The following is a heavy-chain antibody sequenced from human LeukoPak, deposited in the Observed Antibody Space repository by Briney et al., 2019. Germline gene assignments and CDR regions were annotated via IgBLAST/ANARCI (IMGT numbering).Heavy chain of an antibody. CDR1: GYSFTSYG. D-gene: IGHD4-11*01. CDR3: ARGGYSDSDYYFDY. V-gene: IGHV1-18*01. J-gene: IGHJ4*02. CDR2: ISAYNGNT. Sequence: ASVKVSCKASGYSFTSYGISWVRQAPGQGLEWMGWISAYNGNTNYAQKLQGRVTMTTDTSTSTAYMELRSLRSDDTAVYCCARGGYSDSDYYFDYWGQGTLVTVSS.